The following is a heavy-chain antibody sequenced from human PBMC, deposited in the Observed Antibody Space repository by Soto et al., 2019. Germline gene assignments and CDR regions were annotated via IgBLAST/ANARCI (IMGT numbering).Heavy chain of an antibody. CDR2: INSDGSST. Sequence: GGSLRLSCAASGFTFSSYWMHWVRQAPGKGLVWVSRINSDGSSTRYADSVKGRFTISRDNAKNTLYLQMNSLRAEDTAVYYCARDVNPAGIAAAGTLDYWGQGTLVTVSS. CDR3: ARDVNPAGIAAAGTLDY. D-gene: IGHD6-13*01. J-gene: IGHJ4*02. V-gene: IGHV3-74*01. CDR1: GFTFSSYW.